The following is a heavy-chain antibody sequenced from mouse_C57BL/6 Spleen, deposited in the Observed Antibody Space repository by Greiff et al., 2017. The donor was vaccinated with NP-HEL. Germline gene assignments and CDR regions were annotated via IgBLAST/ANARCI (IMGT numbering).Heavy chain of an antibody. Sequence: LQQSGAELVRPWASVQISCKASGYTFTRFNMRWVKQTPRQGLAWIGAISPGNGDTSHTQKFKGKATMPVGNSSSTAYMQLSSLTSEDSAVYFCARNGGSRWYCDVWGTGTTVTVSS. CDR3: ARNGGSRWYCDV. D-gene: IGHD1-1*01. CDR1: GYTFTRFN. V-gene: IGHV1-12*01. J-gene: IGHJ1*03. CDR2: ISPGNGDT.